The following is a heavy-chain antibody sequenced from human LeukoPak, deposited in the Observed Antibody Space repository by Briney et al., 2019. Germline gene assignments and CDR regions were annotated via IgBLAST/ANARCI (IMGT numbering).Heavy chain of an antibody. CDR1: GFTFSSYG. J-gene: IGHJ4*02. D-gene: IGHD2/OR15-2a*01. CDR2: ISYDGSNK. CDR3: ARRPVSSQYYFDY. Sequence: HPGGSLRLSCAASGFTFSSYGMHWVRQAPGKGLEWVAVISYDGSNKYYADSVKGRFTISRDNSKNTLYLQMNSLRAEDTAVYYCARRPVSSQYYFDYWGQGALVTVSS. V-gene: IGHV3-30*03.